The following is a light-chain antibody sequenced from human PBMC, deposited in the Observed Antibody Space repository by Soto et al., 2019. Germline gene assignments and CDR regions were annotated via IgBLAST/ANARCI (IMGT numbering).Light chain of an antibody. CDR1: QDISYY. V-gene: IGKV1-9*01. J-gene: IGKJ1*01. Sequence: DSQFAQSPSFLSASVGDRVTITCRASQDISYYLAWYQQKPGKAPKLLIYTASTLQSGVPSRFSGNGSGTEFTLTISSLQPDDFATYYCQHYNSYSEAFGQGTKVDI. CDR3: QHYNSYSEA. CDR2: TAS.